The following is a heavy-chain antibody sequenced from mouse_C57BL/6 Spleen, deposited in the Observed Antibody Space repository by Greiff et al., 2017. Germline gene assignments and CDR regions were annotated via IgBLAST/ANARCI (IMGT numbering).Heavy chain of an antibody. V-gene: IGHV3-6*01. CDR3: AREDYGSPFDY. CDR2: ISYDGSN. D-gene: IGHD1-1*01. Sequence: DVKLVESGPGLVKPSQSLSLTCSVTGYSITSGYYWNWIRQFPGNKLEWMGYISYDGSNNYNPSLKNRISITRDTSKNQFFLKLNSVTTEDTATYYCAREDYGSPFDYWGQGTTLTVSS. CDR1: GYSITSGYY. J-gene: IGHJ2*01.